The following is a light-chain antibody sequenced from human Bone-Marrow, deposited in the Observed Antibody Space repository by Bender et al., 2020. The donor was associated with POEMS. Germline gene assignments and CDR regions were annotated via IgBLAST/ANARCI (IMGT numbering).Light chain of an antibody. CDR1: ALPRNY. CDR3: YSTDSRGNHV. Sequence: SYELTQPPSVSVSPGQTARITCFGDALPRNYAYWYQQKSGQAPMLVIYEDSNRPSGIPEKFSASSSGTMATLTISGAQVEDEADYYCYSTDSRGNHVFGTGTKVTVL. J-gene: IGLJ1*01. CDR2: EDS. V-gene: IGLV3-10*01.